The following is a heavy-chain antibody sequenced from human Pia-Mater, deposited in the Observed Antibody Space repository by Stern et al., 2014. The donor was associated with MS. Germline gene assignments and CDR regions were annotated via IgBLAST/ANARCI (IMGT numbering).Heavy chain of an antibody. D-gene: IGHD3-9*01. J-gene: IGHJ6*02. V-gene: IGHV1-69*01. Sequence: VQLVQSGAEVKKPGSSAKASRKASGGTFNVYAINWLRQAPGQGLEWMGGIIPIFGTANYAQKFQGRVTITADESTRTSSMQLSSLRYDDTAVYYCARDGRHTDNYGLDVWGQGTTVTVSS. CDR1: GGTFNVYA. CDR2: IIPIFGTA. CDR3: ARDGRHTDNYGLDV.